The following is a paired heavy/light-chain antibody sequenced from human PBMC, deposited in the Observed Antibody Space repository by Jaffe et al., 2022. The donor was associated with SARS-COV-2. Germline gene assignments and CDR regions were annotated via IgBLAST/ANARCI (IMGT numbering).Light chain of an antibody. J-gene: IGKJ1*01. V-gene: IGKV3-20*01. CDR1: QHVASD. CDR3: QQYVTSPGT. Sequence: EIVLTQSPGTLSLSPGEAATLSCRASQHVASDLAWYQQRPGQAPRLLIFGASRRATGVPDRFSGSGSGTDFSLTISRLEPEDFAIYYCQQYVTSPGTFGQGTKMEIK. CDR2: GAS.
Heavy chain of an antibody. V-gene: IGHV4-38-2*02. CDR1: GYFISRGHY. D-gene: IGHD3-10*01. J-gene: IGHJ5*02. Sequence: QVHLQASGPGLVKPSETLSLTCTVSGYFISRGHYWAWIRQSPGKALEWIGSVYYSGTTSYNPSLKSRVTISVDTSKNQFSLRLTSLTAADTAIYSCARVASLTPSYYPADNFFDPWGQGILVTVSS. CDR3: ARVASLTPSYYPADNFFDP. CDR2: VYYSGTT.